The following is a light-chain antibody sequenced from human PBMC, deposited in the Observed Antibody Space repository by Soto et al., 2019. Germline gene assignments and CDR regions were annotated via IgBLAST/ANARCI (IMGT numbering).Light chain of an antibody. J-gene: IGKJ2*01. V-gene: IGKV1-39*01. Sequence: DIQMTQSPSSLSASVGDTVTITCRASQSISVHLNWYQQKPGKVPMLLIYAASNLQSGVPSIFSGSGSETDFALAISSLQPGDFATYYCQQSYITPYTLGQGTKLLIK. CDR1: QSISVH. CDR2: AAS. CDR3: QQSYITPYT.